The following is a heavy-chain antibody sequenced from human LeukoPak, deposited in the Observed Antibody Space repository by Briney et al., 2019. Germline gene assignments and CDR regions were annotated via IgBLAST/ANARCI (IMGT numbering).Heavy chain of an antibody. V-gene: IGHV4-39*02. CDR1: GGSVSNSNYY. Sequence: SETLSLTCTVSGGSVSNSNYYWVWIRQSPGKGLEWIGNIYYTGNTYYNPSLKSRVTISVDTSKNQFSLKLSSVTAADTAIYYCAREMTNCSGNTCYSGFDPWGQGTLVTVSS. CDR3: AREMTNCSGNTCYSGFDP. CDR2: IYYTGNT. D-gene: IGHD2-15*01. J-gene: IGHJ5*02.